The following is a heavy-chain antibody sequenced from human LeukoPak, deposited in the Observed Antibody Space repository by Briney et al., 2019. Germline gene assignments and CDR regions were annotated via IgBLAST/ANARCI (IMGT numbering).Heavy chain of an antibody. J-gene: IGHJ6*02. CDR3: ARGGYDSSGYYYYYGRDV. Sequence: ASVRVSCKASGYTFTGYYMHWVRQAPGQGREWMGWINPNSGGTNYAQKFQGRVTMTRDTSISTAYMELRRLRSDDTAVYYCARGGYDSSGYYYYYGRDVWGQGTTVSVSS. CDR1: GYTFTGYY. CDR2: INPNSGGT. D-gene: IGHD3-22*01. V-gene: IGHV1-2*02.